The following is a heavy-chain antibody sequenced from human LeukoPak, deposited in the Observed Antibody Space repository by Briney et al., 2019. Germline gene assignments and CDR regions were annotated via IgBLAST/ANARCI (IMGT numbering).Heavy chain of an antibody. CDR1: GGSISSGDYY. V-gene: IGHV4-30-4*08. D-gene: IGHD3-22*01. J-gene: IGHJ6*03. Sequence: SQTLSLTCTVSGGSISSGDYYWSWIRQPPGKGLEWIGYIYYSGSTYYNPSLKSRVTISVDTFKNQFSLKLSSVTAADTAVYYCARNYYDSSGYRHYYYYMDVWGKGTTVTVSS. CDR2: IYYSGST. CDR3: ARNYYDSSGYRHYYYYMDV.